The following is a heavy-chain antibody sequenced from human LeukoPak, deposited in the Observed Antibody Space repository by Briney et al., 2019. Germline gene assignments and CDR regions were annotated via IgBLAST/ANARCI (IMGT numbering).Heavy chain of an antibody. Sequence: VSGGSXSSYYWSWIRQPPGKGLEWIGYIYYSGSTYYNPSLKSRVTISVDTSKNQFSLKLSSVTAADTAVYYCARPSLPRSYYYGSGSYSYWGQGTLVTVSS. D-gene: IGHD3-10*01. CDR1: GGSXSSYY. V-gene: IGHV4-59*12. CDR3: ARPSLPRSYYYGSGSYSY. CDR2: IYYSGST. J-gene: IGHJ4*02.